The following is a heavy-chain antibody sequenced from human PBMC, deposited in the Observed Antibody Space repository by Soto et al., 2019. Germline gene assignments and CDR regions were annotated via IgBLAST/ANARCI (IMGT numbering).Heavy chain of an antibody. CDR2: IRSKANSYAT. D-gene: IGHD6-19*01. V-gene: IGHV3-73*02. CDR3: TRGVAVAGCDFDY. CDR1: GFTFSGSA. Sequence: EVQLVESGGGLVQPGGSLKLSCAASGFTFSGSAMHWVRQASGKGREWVGRIRSKANSYATAYAASVKGRFTISRDDSKNTAYLQMNSLKTEDTAVYYCTRGVAVAGCDFDYWGQGTLVTVSS. J-gene: IGHJ4*02.